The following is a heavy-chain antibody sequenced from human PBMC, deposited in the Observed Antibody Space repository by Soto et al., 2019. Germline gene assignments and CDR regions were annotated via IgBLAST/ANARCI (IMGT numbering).Heavy chain of an antibody. CDR2: VFWDGDE. Sequence: QITLEESGTPHVRPAETLTLTCTFSGFSLATDSVGVGWIRQRPGQALEWLALVFWDGDERYSPSLKNRLTIIKDTSRNQVVLTLTDVDPVDTATYYCARRRWDFYSDADGQTKNWYFDQWGRGTLVSVSS. CDR3: ARRRWDFYSDADGQTKNWYFDQ. CDR1: GFSLATDSVG. D-gene: IGHD3-22*01. J-gene: IGHJ2*01. V-gene: IGHV2-5*02.